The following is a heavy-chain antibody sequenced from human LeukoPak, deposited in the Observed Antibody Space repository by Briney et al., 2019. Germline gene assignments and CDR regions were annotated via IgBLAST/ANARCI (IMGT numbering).Heavy chain of an antibody. V-gene: IGHV3-64D*06. CDR2: ISSNGGST. D-gene: IGHD4-17*01. J-gene: IGHJ4*02. Sequence: PGGSLRLSCAASGFTFNSYWISWVRQAPGKGLEYVSAISSNGGSTYYADSVKGRFTISRDNSNNTLYLQMSSLRAEDTAVYYCVNRGPYGDYDYWGQGTLVTVSS. CDR1: GFTFNSYW. CDR3: VNRGPYGDYDY.